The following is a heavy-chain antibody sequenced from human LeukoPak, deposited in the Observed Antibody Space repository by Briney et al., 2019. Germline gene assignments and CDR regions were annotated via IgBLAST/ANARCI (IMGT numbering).Heavy chain of an antibody. CDR3: ARTKVDTAMAGFDY. D-gene: IGHD5-18*01. CDR1: GGSISSGNW. V-gene: IGHV4-4*02. Sequence: PSETLSLTCAVSGGSISSGNWWSWVRQPPGKGLEWIGEIYHSGSTNYNPSLKSRVTISVDKSKNQFSLKLSSVTAADTAVYYCARTKVDTAMAGFDYWGQGTLVTVSS. J-gene: IGHJ4*02. CDR2: IYHSGST.